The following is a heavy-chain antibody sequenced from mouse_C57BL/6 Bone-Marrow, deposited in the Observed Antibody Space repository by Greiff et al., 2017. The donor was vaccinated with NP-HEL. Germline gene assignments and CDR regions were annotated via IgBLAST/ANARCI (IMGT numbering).Heavy chain of an antibody. V-gene: IGHV2-6-1*01. CDR3: ARHGGNYVYYYAMDY. Sequence: VQLQESGPGLVAPSQSLSITCTVSGFSLTSYGVHWVRQPPGKGLEWLVVIWSDGSTTYNSALKSRLSISKDNSKSQVFLKMNSLQTDDTAMYYCARHGGNYVYYYAMDYWGQGTSVTVSS. D-gene: IGHD2-1*01. CDR2: IWSDGST. CDR1: GFSLTSYG. J-gene: IGHJ4*01.